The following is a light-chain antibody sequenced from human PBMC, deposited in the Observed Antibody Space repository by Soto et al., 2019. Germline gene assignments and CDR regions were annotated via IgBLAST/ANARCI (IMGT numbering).Light chain of an antibody. CDR2: GAS. Sequence: EIVLTQSPSTLSLSPGERATLSCRASQTVANSALAWYQQKPGQAPRLLIFGASSRATAIPDRFSGSGSGTDVTLSISRLEPEDFGVYYCQQYGDSRTFGQGTKVEIK. CDR1: QTVANSA. J-gene: IGKJ1*01. CDR3: QQYGDSRT. V-gene: IGKV3-20*01.